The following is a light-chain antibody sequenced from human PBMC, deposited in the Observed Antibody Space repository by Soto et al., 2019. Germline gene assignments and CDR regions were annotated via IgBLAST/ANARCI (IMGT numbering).Light chain of an antibody. V-gene: IGLV2-14*01. CDR2: EVS. J-gene: IGLJ3*02. CDR3: TSHTASSTWV. Sequence: QSALTQPASVSASPGQSITISCTGTSSDIGGYIYVSWYQHHPGKAPRLMIYEVSRRPSGVSNRFSGSKSANTASLTISGLQAEDEADYYCTSHTASSTWVFGGGTKVTVL. CDR1: SSDIGGYIY.